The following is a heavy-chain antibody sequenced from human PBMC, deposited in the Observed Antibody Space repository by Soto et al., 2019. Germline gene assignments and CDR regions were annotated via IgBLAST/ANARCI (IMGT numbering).Heavy chain of an antibody. CDR1: GYTFSSYG. J-gene: IGHJ4*02. V-gene: IGHV1-18*01. CDR2: ISGYNGNT. Sequence: ASVKVSCKASGYTFSSYGISWVRQAPGQGLEWMGWISGYNGNTNNAQKVQGRVTMTTGTSTSTAYMELRSLTYDETAVYYCARGHPTAAGGIAFEYWGQGTPVTVSS. D-gene: IGHD6-13*01. CDR3: ARGHPTAAGGIAFEY.